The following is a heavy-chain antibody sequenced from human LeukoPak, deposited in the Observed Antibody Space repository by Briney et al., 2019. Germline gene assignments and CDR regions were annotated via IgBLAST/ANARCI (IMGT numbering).Heavy chain of an antibody. V-gene: IGHV3-7*01. J-gene: IGHJ3*01. D-gene: IGHD4-23*01. CDR2: IKLDGSQK. Sequence: GGSRRLSCEASGFTFSSYWMSWVRQAPGKGLEWVANIKLDGSQKFYVDSVKGRFTISRDNAKKSLYLQMNSLRAEDTAVYYCARERVATASAFDVWGQGTMVTVSS. CDR3: ARERVATASAFDV. CDR1: GFTFSSYW.